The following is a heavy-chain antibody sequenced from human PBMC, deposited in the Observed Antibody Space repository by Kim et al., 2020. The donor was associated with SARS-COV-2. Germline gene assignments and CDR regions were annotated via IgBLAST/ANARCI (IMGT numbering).Heavy chain of an antibody. CDR2: IYPGDSDT. CDR3: ASYLTEDSSGYYHEAFDI. J-gene: IGHJ3*02. D-gene: IGHD3-22*01. V-gene: IGHV5-51*01. Sequence: GESLKISCKGSGYSFTSYWIGWVRQMPGKGLEWMGIIYPGDSDTRYSPSFQGQVTISADKSISTAYLQWSSLKASDTAMYYCASYLTEDSSGYYHEAFDIWGQGTMVTVSS. CDR1: GYSFTSYW.